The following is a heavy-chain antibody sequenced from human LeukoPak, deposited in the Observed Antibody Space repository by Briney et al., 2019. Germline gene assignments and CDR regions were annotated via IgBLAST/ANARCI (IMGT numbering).Heavy chain of an antibody. V-gene: IGHV3-30*03. J-gene: IGHJ6*02. CDR2: ISYDGSNK. Sequence: GGSLRLSCAASGFTFSSYGMHWVRQAPGKGLEWVAVISYDGSNKYYADSVKGRFTISRDNSKNTLYLQMNSLRAEDTAVYYCARGYCSGGSCWEGYYYYYGMDVWGQGTTVTVSS. CDR1: GFTFSSYG. D-gene: IGHD2-15*01. CDR3: ARGYCSGGSCWEGYYYYYGMDV.